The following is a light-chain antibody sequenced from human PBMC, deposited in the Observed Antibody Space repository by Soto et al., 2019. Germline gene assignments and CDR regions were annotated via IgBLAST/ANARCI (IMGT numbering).Light chain of an antibody. J-gene: IGLJ7*01. CDR2: EVS. V-gene: IGLV2-8*01. CDR3: SSYAGNTKGV. CDR1: SSDVGGYDY. Sequence: QSALTQPPSASGSPGQSVTISCTGTSSDVGGYDYVSWYQQHPGKAPKLMIFEVSKRPSGVPDRLSGSKSGNTASLTVSGLQAEDEADYYCSSYAGNTKGVFGTGTQLTVL.